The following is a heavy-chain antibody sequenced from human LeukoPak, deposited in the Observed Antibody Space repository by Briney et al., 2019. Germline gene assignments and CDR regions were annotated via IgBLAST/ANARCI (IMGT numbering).Heavy chain of an antibody. J-gene: IGHJ4*02. CDR1: GFTFEDYA. CDR2: ISWNRGII. Sequence: GGSLRLSCAASGFTFEDYAMHWVRQVPGKGLEWVSGISWNRGIIEYADSVKGRFTISRDNAKNSLYLQMNSLRVEDTALYYCARVREVESDYWGQGTLVTVSS. D-gene: IGHD2-2*01. CDR3: ARVREVESDY. V-gene: IGHV3-9*01.